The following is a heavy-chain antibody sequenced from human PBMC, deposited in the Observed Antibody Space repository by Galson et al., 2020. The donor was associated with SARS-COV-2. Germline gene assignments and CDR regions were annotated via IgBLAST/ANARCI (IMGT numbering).Heavy chain of an antibody. V-gene: IGHV4-31*03. CDR2: IYYSGTT. D-gene: IGHD6-13*01. Sequence: ASETLSLTCTVSGGSINSDDYYWSWIRQHPGKGLEWIGYIYYSGTTYYNPSLKSRIAMSVDTSKNQFSLRLSSVTAADTAFYFCARVLFGAASGSPDYFEYWGQGTLVTVSA. J-gene: IGHJ4*02. CDR1: GGSINSDDYY. CDR3: ARVLFGAASGSPDYFEY.